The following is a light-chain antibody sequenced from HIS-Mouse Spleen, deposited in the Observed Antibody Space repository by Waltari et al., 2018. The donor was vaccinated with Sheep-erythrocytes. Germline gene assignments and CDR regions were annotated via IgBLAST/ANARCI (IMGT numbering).Light chain of an antibody. CDR3: YSTDSSGNHWV. V-gene: IGLV3-10*01. CDR2: EDS. J-gene: IGLJ3*02. Sequence: SYELTQPPSVSVSPGQTARITCSGDALPKQYAYWYQQKSGQAPVLVIYEDSKRPSGIPAGFSGSTSGTMATLTISGAQVEDEADYYCYSTDSSGNHWVFGGGTKLTVL. CDR1: ALPKQY.